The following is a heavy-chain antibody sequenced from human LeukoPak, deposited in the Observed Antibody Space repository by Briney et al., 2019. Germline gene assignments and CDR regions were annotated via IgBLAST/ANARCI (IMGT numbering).Heavy chain of an antibody. CDR1: GGSISSGGYS. V-gene: IGHV4-30-2*01. D-gene: IGHD5-12*01. CDR3: AREWRSTSSRPLDS. J-gene: IGHJ4*02. CDR2: IYHSGST. Sequence: SETLSLTCAVSGGSISSGGYSWSWIRQPPGKGLEWIGYIYHSGSTYYNPSLKSRVTISVDRSKNQFSLNLTSVTAADTAVYYCAREWRSTSSRPLDSWGQGSLVTVSS.